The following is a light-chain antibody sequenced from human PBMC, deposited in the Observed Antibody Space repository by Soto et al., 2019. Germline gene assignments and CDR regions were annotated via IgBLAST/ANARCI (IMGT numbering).Light chain of an antibody. Sequence: QSVLTQPPSVSEAPRQRVTISCSGSSANIGNNAVNWYQQLPGKAPKLLIYYDDLLPSGVSDRFSGSMSGTSASLAISGLQSEDEADYYCAAWDDSLNRVVFGGGTKLTVL. CDR1: SANIGNNA. V-gene: IGLV1-36*01. CDR3: AAWDDSLNRVV. J-gene: IGLJ2*01. CDR2: YDD.